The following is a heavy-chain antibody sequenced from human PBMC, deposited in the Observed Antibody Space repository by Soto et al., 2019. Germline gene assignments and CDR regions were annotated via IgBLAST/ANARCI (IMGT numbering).Heavy chain of an antibody. V-gene: IGHV3-23*01. J-gene: IGHJ6*03. CDR1: GFTFSSYA. D-gene: IGHD3-3*02. CDR2: ISGSGGST. Sequence: EVQLLEPGGGLVQPGGSLRLSCAVSGFTFSSYAMNWVRQAPGKGLEWVSSISGSGGSTWYADSVKGRFTISRDNSKNTLNLQMNSLRAEDTAVYYCAKDSNYYYMDVWGKGTTVTVSS. CDR3: AKDSNYYYMDV.